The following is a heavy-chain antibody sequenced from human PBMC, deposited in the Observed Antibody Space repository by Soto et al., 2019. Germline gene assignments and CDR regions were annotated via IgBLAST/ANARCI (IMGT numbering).Heavy chain of an antibody. V-gene: IGHV4-34*01. CDR2: INHSGST. D-gene: IGHD2-15*01. CDR1: GGSFSGYY. J-gene: IGHJ5*02. Sequence: PSETLSLTSAVYGGSFSGYYWSWIRQPPGKELEWIGEINHSGSTNYNPSLKSRVTISVDTSKNQFSLKLSSVTAADTAVYYCARIWLLRSGWFDPWGQGTLVTVSS. CDR3: ARIWLLRSGWFDP.